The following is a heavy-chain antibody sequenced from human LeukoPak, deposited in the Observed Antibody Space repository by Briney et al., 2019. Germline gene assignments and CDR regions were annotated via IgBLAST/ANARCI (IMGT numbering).Heavy chain of an antibody. CDR2: IIPIFGTA. CDR1: GYTFTSYD. Sequence: ASVKVSCKASGYTFTSYDINWVRQAPGQGLEWMGGIIPIFGTANYAQKFQGRVTITADKSTSTAYMELSSLRSEDTAVYYCSLGGAGYYYYYMDVWGKGTTVTVSS. J-gene: IGHJ6*03. D-gene: IGHD4-23*01. V-gene: IGHV1-69*06. CDR3: SLGGAGYYYYYMDV.